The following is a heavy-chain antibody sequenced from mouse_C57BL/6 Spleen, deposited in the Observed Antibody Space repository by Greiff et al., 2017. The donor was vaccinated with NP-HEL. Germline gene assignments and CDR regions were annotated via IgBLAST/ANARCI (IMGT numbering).Heavy chain of an antibody. V-gene: IGHV3-8*01. CDR2: ISYSGST. CDR1: GYSITSDY. CDR3: ARGNYYGISYDWYFDV. Sequence: EVKLQESGPGLAKPSQTLSLTCSVTGYSITSDYWNWIRKFPGNKLEYMGYISYSGSTYYNPSLKSRISITRDTSKNQYYLQLNSVTTEDTATYYCARGNYYGISYDWYFDVWGKGTTVTVAA. J-gene: IGHJ1*03. D-gene: IGHD1-1*01.